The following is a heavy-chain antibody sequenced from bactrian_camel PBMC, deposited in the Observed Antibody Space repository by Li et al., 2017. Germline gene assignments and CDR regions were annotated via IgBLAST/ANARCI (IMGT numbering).Heavy chain of an antibody. D-gene: IGHD3*01. CDR3: AADPFRMTAIQAITAMAKHLTY. CDR1: GDTGYRYY. Sequence: VQLVESGGGSVQAGGSLRLSCAVSGDTGYRYYMAWFRQAPGKEREGVAAIYTGGGTTFYANSVKGRFTISRDNAKNTVYLQMNSLKPEDTAMYHCAADPFRMTAIQAITAMAKHLTYWGQGTQVTVS. CDR2: IYTGGGTT. V-gene: IGHV3S40*01. J-gene: IGHJ4*01.